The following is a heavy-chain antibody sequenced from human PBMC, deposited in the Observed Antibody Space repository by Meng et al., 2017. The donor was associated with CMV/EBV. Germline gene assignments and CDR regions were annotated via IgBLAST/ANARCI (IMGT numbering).Heavy chain of an antibody. J-gene: IGHJ6*02. Sequence: GGSLRISCAASGFAFSTYAMTWVRQAPGKGLEWVSVIYSGGSATYYADSVKGRFTISRDNSKNTLFLQMDSLGAEDTAVYYCAKIGSFTCYYYGMDVWGQGTTVTVSS. CDR1: GFAFSTYA. D-gene: IGHD1-26*01. CDR2: IYSGGSAT. V-gene: IGHV3-23*03. CDR3: AKIGSFTCYYYGMDV.